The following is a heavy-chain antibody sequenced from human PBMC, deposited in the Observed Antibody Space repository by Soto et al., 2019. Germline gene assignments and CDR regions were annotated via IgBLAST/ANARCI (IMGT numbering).Heavy chain of an antibody. CDR3: ARSQGYYFDY. CDR1: GGSIGSGGYY. J-gene: IGHJ4*02. Sequence: TLSLTCPVSGGSIGSGGYYWSWIRQHPGKGLEWIGYIYYSGITYYNPSLKSRVTISVDTSKNQFSLKLSSVTAADTAVYYCARSQGYYFDYWGQGTMVTVSS. CDR2: IYYSGIT. V-gene: IGHV4-31*03.